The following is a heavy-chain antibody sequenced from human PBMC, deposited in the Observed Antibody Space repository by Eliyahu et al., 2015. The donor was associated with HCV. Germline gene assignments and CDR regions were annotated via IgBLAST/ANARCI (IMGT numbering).Heavy chain of an antibody. CDR2: IKSKTDGGTT. J-gene: IGHJ6*03. CDR3: TTGAPGGFDYYLDV. V-gene: IGHV3-15*01. Sequence: GSLRLSCAASGFTFSKAWMSWVRQAPGKGLEWIGRIKSKTDGGTTNCAGPVRGRFTISRDDSKSTLYLQMNSLKTEDTAVYYCTTGAPGGFDYYLDVWGQGTTVTVSS. D-gene: IGHD3-10*01. CDR1: GFTFSKAW.